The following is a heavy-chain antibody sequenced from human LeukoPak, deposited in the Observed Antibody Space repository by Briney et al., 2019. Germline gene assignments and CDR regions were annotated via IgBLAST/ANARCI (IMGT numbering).Heavy chain of an antibody. D-gene: IGHD2-21*02. CDR2: IIPIFGTA. CDR3: AVGHCGGDCYIDY. V-gene: IGHV1-69*13. Sequence: ASVKVSCKASGGTFSSYAIIWVRQAPGQGLEWMGGIIPIFGTANYAQKFQGRVTITADESTSTAYMELSSLRSEDTAVYYCAVGHCGGDCYIDYWGQGTLVTVSS. CDR1: GGTFSSYA. J-gene: IGHJ4*02.